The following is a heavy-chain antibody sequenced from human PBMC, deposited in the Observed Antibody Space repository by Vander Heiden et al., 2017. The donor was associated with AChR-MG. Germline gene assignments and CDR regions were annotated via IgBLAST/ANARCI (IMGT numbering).Heavy chain of an antibody. CDR1: GGSFSGYH. V-gene: IGHV4-34*01. Sequence: QVQLQQRGAGLLKPSATLSLTCAVYGGSFSGYHWSWIRQPPGKGLEWIGEINHSGSTNYNPSLKSRVTISVDTSKNQFSLKLSSVTAADTAVYYCARGIGSSWYEYYYGMDVWGQGTTVTVSS. CDR2: INHSGST. CDR3: ARGIGSSWYEYYYGMDV. J-gene: IGHJ6*02. D-gene: IGHD6-13*01.